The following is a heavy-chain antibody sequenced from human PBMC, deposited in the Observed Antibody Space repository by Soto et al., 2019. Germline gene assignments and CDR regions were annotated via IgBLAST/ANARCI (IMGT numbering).Heavy chain of an antibody. D-gene: IGHD6-13*01. J-gene: IGHJ5*02. CDR3: ARGTRNPKAAGNWFDP. CDR2: MNPNSGNT. Sequence: ASVKVSCKASGYTFTGYDINWVRQAPGQGLEWMGWMNPNSGNTGYAQKFQGRVTMTRNTSISTTYMDLSSLTSEDTAVYYCARGTRNPKAAGNWFDPWGPGTLVTVSS. V-gene: IGHV1-8*01. CDR1: GYTFTGYD.